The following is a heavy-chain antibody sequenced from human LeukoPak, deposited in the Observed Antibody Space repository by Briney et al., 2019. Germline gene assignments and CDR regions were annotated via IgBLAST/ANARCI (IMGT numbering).Heavy chain of an antibody. V-gene: IGHV3-48*04. Sequence: PGGSLRLSCAASGFTFSKYSMNWVRQAPGRGLEGVSYITDSSSTIYYTDSVKGRFTISRDNARNSLYLQMSSLRAEDTAVYYCAREFFDSSGYEIDYFDFWGLGTLVTVSS. CDR3: AREFFDSSGYEIDYFDF. CDR2: ITDSSSTI. CDR1: GFTFSKYS. J-gene: IGHJ4*02. D-gene: IGHD3-22*01.